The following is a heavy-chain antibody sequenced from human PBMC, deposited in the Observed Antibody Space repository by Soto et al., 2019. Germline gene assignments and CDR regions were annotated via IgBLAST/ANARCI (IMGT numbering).Heavy chain of an antibody. J-gene: IGHJ4*02. D-gene: IGHD4-17*01. CDR1: GYSISSGYF. V-gene: IGHV4-38-2*01. Sequence: QVQLQESGPGLVRPSDTLSLTCAVSGYSISSGYFWGWIRQPPGKGLEWVGCVDRVGNTYYNPSLKSRVTISLDTSKNQFSLNLSSVTAADTALYYCARAMGSTTVIDSWGQGTLVTVST. CDR3: ARAMGSTTVIDS. CDR2: VDRVGNT.